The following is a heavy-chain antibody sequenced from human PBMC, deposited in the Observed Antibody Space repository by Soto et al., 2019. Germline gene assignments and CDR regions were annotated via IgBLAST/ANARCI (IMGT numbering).Heavy chain of an antibody. CDR1: GLSVSDNY. D-gene: IGHD2-21*01. CDR2: MYAGGDT. CDR3: VSRIPSWVFDY. V-gene: IGHV3-53*01. J-gene: IGHJ4*01. Sequence: GGSLRLSCGASGLSVSDNYMGWVRQAPGRGLEWVSVMYAGGDTHYADSVKGRFTISRDKSENTLYLQMNSLRDEDTGVYFCVSRIPSWVFDYWGLGTLVTV.